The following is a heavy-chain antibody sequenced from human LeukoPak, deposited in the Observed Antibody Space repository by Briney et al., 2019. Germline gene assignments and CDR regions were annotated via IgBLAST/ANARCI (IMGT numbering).Heavy chain of an antibody. V-gene: IGHV3-23*01. J-gene: IGHJ3*02. CDR3: AKDMYSSGWSYDAFDI. D-gene: IGHD6-19*01. Sequence: PGGSLRLSCAASGFTFSSYAISWVRQAPGKGLEWVSAISGSGGSTYYADSVKGRFTISRDNSKNTLYLQMNSLRAEDTAVYYCAKDMYSSGWSYDAFDIWGQGTMVTVSS. CDR1: GFTFSSYA. CDR2: ISGSGGST.